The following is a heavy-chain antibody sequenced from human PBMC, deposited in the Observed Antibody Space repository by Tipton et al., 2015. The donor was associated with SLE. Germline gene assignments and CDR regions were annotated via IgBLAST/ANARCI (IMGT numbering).Heavy chain of an antibody. Sequence: TLSLTCIVSGDSISSSSYYWGWIRQPPGKGLEWVGTVYYTGNTFYNPSLKSRVTISVDTSQNQFSLRLSSMAAADTAMYYCARSRDKATDSFDVWGQGTMVTVSS. J-gene: IGHJ3*01. D-gene: IGHD5-24*01. CDR2: VYYTGNT. CDR1: GDSISSSSYY. V-gene: IGHV4-39*07. CDR3: ARSRDKATDSFDV.